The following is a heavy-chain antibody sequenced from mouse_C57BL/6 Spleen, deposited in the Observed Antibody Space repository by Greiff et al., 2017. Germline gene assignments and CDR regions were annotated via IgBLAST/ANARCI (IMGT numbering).Heavy chain of an antibody. CDR1: GFNIKNTY. V-gene: IGHV14-3*01. CDR3: ARCYYGSSTGYFDV. Sequence: DVQLQESVAELVRPGASVKLSCTASGFNIKNTYMHWVKQRPEQGLEWIGRIDPANGNTKYAPKFQGKATITADPSSHTAYLQLSSLTSADTAIYYCARCYYGSSTGYFDVWGTGTTVTVSS. D-gene: IGHD1-1*01. CDR2: IDPANGNT. J-gene: IGHJ1*03.